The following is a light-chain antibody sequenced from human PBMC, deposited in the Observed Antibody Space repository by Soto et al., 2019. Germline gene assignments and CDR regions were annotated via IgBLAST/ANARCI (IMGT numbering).Light chain of an antibody. CDR3: QQRRSWKVA. V-gene: IGKV3-11*01. Sequence: ENVLQLSQATLSLSPGEGATILCRASQSINTYLAWYQKEPCQAPRIVIYDASKRATGIPARFSGSGSGTNFNLTFSSLETEEWAVYEGQQRRSWKVAFGQGTRLEIK. J-gene: IGKJ5*01. CDR2: DAS. CDR1: QSINTY.